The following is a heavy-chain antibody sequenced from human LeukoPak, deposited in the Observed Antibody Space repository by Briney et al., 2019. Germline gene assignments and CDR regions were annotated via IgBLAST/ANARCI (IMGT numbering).Heavy chain of an antibody. Sequence: GGSLRLSCAASGFTFRSYAMSWVRQAPGKGLEWVSYISSFSGTINYADSVKGRFTISRDNAKNSLYLQMNSLRAEDTAVYYCAADYAGMDVWGKGTTVTISS. V-gene: IGHV3-48*01. D-gene: IGHD4-17*01. CDR3: AADYAGMDV. CDR1: GFTFRSYA. CDR2: ISSFSGTI. J-gene: IGHJ6*04.